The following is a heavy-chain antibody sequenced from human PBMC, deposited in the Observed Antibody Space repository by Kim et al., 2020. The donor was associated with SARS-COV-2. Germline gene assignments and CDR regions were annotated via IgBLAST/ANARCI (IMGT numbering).Heavy chain of an antibody. CDR2: INDHSGDT. J-gene: IGHJ6*02. Sequence: ASVKVSCKASGYSFTGYHMHWVRQAPGQGLEWMGRINDHSGDTKYGQTFQGRVSMTRDTSISTVYMELSRLTSDDTAFYYCARARNTNLGMDVWGQGTTVVVSS. V-gene: IGHV1-2*06. CDR3: ARARNTNLGMDV. D-gene: IGHD1-1*01. CDR1: GYSFTGYH.